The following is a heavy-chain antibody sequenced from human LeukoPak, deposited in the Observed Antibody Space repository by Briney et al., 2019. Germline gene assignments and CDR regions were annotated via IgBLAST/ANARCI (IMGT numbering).Heavy chain of an antibody. J-gene: IGHJ5*02. CDR2: IYTSGST. V-gene: IGHV4-4*07. D-gene: IGHD2-2*02. Sequence: SETLSLTCTVSGGSISSYYWSWIRQPAGKGLEWIGRIYTSGSTNYNPSLKSRVTMSVDTSKNQFSLKLSSVTAADTAVYYCARAKCSSTSCYKFEPWGQGTLVTVSS. CDR1: GGSISSYY. CDR3: ARAKCSSTSCYKFEP.